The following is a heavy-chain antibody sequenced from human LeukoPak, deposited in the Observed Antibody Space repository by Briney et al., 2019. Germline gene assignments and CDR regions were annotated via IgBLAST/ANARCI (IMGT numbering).Heavy chain of an antibody. CDR1: GYTFTSYD. CDR3: ARGVRAAAGPGKNWFDP. Sequence: ASVTVSCKASGYTFTSYDISWVRQATGQGLEWMGWMNPNSGNTGYAQKFQGRVTITRNTSISTAYMELSSLRSEDTAVYYCARGVRAAAGPGKNWFDPWGQGTLVTVSS. CDR2: MNPNSGNT. V-gene: IGHV1-8*03. D-gene: IGHD6-13*01. J-gene: IGHJ5*02.